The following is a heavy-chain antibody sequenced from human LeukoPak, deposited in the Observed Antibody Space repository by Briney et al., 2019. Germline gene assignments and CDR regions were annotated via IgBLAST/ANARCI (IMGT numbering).Heavy chain of an antibody. CDR2: ILYDGSNK. D-gene: IGHD2/OR15-2a*01. J-gene: IGHJ4*02. CDR1: EFTFSKFG. Sequence: GGSLRLSCAASEFTFSKFGMHWVRQAPGQGLEWVAFILYDGSNKYYADSVKGRFTISRDNSKNTLSLQMNTLRAEDSALYYCTKDLRYYYTDDHSTMDEHDYWGQGTLVTVSS. CDR3: TKDLRYYYTDDHSTMDEHDY. V-gene: IGHV3-30*02.